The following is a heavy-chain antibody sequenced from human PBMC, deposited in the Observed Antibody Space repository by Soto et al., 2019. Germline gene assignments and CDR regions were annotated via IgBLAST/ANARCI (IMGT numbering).Heavy chain of an antibody. Sequence: GESLKISCKVSGYSFTIYWITWVRQVPGKGLEWMGRIDPGDSYINYSPSFQGHVTISADKSASTAYLQWSSLKASDTAMYYCARLNNYADAMDVRGQGTTLTVSS. CDR1: GYSFTIYW. J-gene: IGHJ6*02. CDR3: ARLNNYADAMDV. CDR2: IDPGDSYI. D-gene: IGHD4-4*01. V-gene: IGHV5-10-1*01.